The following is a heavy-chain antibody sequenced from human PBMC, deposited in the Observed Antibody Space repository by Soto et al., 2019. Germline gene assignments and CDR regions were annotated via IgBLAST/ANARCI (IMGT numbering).Heavy chain of an antibody. Sequence: SVKVSCKASGGTFSSYAISWVRQAPGQGLEWMGGIIPIFGTANYAQKFQGRVTITADESTSTAYMELSSLRSEDTAVYYCARTYYYGSGTPPYWGQGTLVTVSS. CDR1: GGTFSSYA. J-gene: IGHJ4*02. CDR2: IIPIFGTA. D-gene: IGHD3-10*01. V-gene: IGHV1-69*13. CDR3: ARTYYYGSGTPPY.